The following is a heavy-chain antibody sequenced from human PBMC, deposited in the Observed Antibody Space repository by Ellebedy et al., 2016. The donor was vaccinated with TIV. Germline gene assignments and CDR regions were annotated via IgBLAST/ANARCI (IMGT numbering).Heavy chain of an antibody. J-gene: IGHJ4*02. D-gene: IGHD6-19*01. Sequence: MPSETLSLTCTVPGCSISSSSYYWGWIRQPPGKGLEWIGGISYSGSTYYNPSLKSRATISVDTSKNQFSLKLISVTAADTAVYYCARWIVVAGGFDYWGQGTLVTVSS. V-gene: IGHV4-39*01. CDR3: ARWIVVAGGFDY. CDR2: ISYSGST. CDR1: GCSISSSSYY.